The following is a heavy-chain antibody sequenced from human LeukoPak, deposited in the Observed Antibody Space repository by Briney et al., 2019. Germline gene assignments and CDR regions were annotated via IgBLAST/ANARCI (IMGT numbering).Heavy chain of an antibody. J-gene: IGHJ4*02. CDR1: GYTFTGYY. D-gene: IGHD2-2*01. CDR3: ASYPRYSSTPPFDY. Sequence: GATVKVSCKASGYTFTGYYMHWVRQAPGQGLELMGWINPNTGETNSAQKFQGRVTMTRDTTINTAYMELTRLTSDDTAVYYCASYPRYSSTPPFDYWGQGTLVTVSS. V-gene: IGHV1-2*02. CDR2: INPNTGET.